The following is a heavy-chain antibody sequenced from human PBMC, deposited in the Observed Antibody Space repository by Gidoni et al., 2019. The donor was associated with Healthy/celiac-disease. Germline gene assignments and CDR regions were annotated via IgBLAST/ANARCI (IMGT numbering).Heavy chain of an antibody. J-gene: IGHJ5*02. CDR2: ISAYNGNT. CDR3: ARAKPEYYDFWSGLNWFDP. Sequence: QVQLVQSGAEVKKPGASVKVSCKASGYTFTSYGISWVRQAPGQGLEWMGWISAYNGNTNYAQKLQGRVTMTTDTSTSTAYMELRSLRSDDTAVYYCARAKPEYYDFWSGLNWFDPWGQGTLVTVSS. V-gene: IGHV1-18*01. D-gene: IGHD3-3*01. CDR1: GYTFTSYG.